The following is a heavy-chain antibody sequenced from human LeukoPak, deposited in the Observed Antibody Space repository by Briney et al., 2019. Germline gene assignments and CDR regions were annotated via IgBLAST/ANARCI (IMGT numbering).Heavy chain of an antibody. D-gene: IGHD6-13*01. CDR2: ISGSSSTT. CDR3: ARVVGYSKLVGGY. Sequence: GGSLRLSCVASGFTFSTYSMNWVRQAPGKGLEWISYISGSSSTTYYADSVKGRFTISRDNAKNSLYLQMNSLRDEDTAVYYCARVVGYSKLVGGYWGQGTLVTVSS. CDR1: GFTFSTYS. V-gene: IGHV3-48*02. J-gene: IGHJ4*02.